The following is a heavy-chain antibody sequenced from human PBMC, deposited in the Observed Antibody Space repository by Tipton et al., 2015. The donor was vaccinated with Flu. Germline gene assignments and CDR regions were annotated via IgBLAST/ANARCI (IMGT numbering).Heavy chain of an antibody. V-gene: IGHV4-59*04. CDR2: MSYSENT. J-gene: IGHJ4*02. CDR3: ARLSYYDVDLKNFYFDY. Sequence: TLSLTCTVSGGSINGYYWSWIRQPPGKGLEWIGDMSYSENTYYNPSLKSRVVISVDTSKNHFSLMLRSVTAADTAVYYCARLSYYDVDLKNFYFDYWGQGALVTVSS. CDR1: GGSINGYY. D-gene: IGHD3-10*02.